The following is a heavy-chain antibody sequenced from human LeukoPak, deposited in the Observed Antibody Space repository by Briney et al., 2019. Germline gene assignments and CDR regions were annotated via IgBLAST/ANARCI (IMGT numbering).Heavy chain of an antibody. V-gene: IGHV1-46*01. J-gene: IGHJ4*02. CDR3: ARAEQLAEFDY. CDR2: INPSGGST. Sequence: ASVKVSCEASGYTFTSYYMHWVRQAPGQGLEWMGIINPSGGSTSYAQKFQGRVTMTRDTSTSTVYMELSSLRSEDTAVYYCARAEQLAEFDYWGQGTLVTVSS. D-gene: IGHD6-6*01. CDR1: GYTFTSYY.